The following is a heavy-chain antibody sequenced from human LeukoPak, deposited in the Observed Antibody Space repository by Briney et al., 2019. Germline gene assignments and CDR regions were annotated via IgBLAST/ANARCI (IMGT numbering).Heavy chain of an antibody. CDR1: GITFSTFG. J-gene: IGHJ4*02. D-gene: IGHD5-24*01. V-gene: IGHV3-74*01. CDR3: VRDGDDFNFDY. CDR2: VIRDGSFT. Sequence: GGSLRLSCAASGITFSTFGMHWVRQAPGKGLEWVSRVIRDGSFTNYADSVKGRFTISRDNAKNTLYLQMSSLRAEDTAVYFCVRDGDDFNFDYWGQGSLVTVSS.